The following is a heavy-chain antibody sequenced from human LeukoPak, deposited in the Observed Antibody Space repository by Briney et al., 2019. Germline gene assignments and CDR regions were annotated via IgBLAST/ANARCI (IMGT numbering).Heavy chain of an antibody. Sequence: AVSVRLSWAASGFTFSSYPMHWFRQAPGRGLEGVGYIYGEEIRKSYADSVEGRFTIARDNSKDTVYLQINSLRPEDTAVYYCAKDCGVGADRDHWGQGTLLTVSS. CDR3: AKDCGVGADRDH. D-gene: IGHD3-3*01. V-gene: IGHV3-30*02. CDR2: IYGEEIRK. CDR1: GFTFSSYP. J-gene: IGHJ5*02.